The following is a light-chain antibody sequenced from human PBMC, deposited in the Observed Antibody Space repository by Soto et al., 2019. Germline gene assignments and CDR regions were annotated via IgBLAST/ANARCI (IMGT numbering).Light chain of an antibody. J-gene: IGKJ5*01. Sequence: IVLTQSPGTLSLSPWEGSTLSFMSSQSVSSSYIAWYQQRPGQTPSLLIYGASTRATGIPDRFSGSGSGTHFTLTISRLEPGDFAVYYCQHFGGTTFTFGQGTRLEIK. CDR1: QSVSSSY. CDR2: GAS. CDR3: QHFGGTTFT. V-gene: IGKV3-20*01.